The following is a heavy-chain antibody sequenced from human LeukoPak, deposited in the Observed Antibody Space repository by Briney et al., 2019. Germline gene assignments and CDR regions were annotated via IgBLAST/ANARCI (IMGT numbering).Heavy chain of an antibody. V-gene: IGHV3-7*01. Sequence: PGGSLRLSCAASGFIFSSYWMAWVRQAPGKGLEWVANIKEDGSDKNYVDSVKGRFTISRDNAKNSLYLQMNSLRAEDTAVYYCARVWRGGRDAFDIWGQGTMVTVSS. CDR3: ARVWRGGRDAFDI. J-gene: IGHJ3*02. CDR1: GFIFSSYW. D-gene: IGHD3-16*01. CDR2: IKEDGSDK.